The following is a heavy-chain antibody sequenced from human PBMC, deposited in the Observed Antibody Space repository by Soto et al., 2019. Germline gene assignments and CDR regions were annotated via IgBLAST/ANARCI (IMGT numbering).Heavy chain of an antibody. D-gene: IGHD6-13*01. CDR2: IYYSGST. Sequence: QVQLQESGPGLVKPSETLSLTCTVSGGSISSYYWSWIRQPPGKGLEWIGYIYYSGSTNYNPFLKSRVTLSVDTSKNQCSLKLSHVTAADTAVYYCAREHSSSWYWFAPWGQGTLVTVSS. CDR1: GGSISSYY. V-gene: IGHV4-59*01. CDR3: AREHSSSWYWFAP. J-gene: IGHJ5*02.